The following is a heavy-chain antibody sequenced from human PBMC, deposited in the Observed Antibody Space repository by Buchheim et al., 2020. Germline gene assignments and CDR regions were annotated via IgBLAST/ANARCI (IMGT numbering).Heavy chain of an antibody. CDR2: IYHSGST. CDR1: GGSISSSNW. Sequence: QVQLQESGPGLVKPSGTLSLTCAVSGGSISSSNWWSWVRQPPGKGLERIGEIYHSGSTNYNPSLKSPVTITVDKFKNQFSPKLSSVTAADTAVYYCARAGFTMVRGIHNYYGMDVWGQGTT. CDR3: ARAGFTMVRGIHNYYGMDV. D-gene: IGHD3-10*01. V-gene: IGHV4-4*02. J-gene: IGHJ6*02.